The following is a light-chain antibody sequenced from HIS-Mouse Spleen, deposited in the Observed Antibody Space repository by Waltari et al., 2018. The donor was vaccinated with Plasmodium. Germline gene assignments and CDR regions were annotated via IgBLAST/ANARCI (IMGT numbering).Light chain of an antibody. V-gene: IGLV2-11*01. CDR1: SSDVGGYNY. CDR2: DVS. Sequence: QSALTQPRSVSGSPGQSVTISCTGNSSDVGGYNYVSWYQQHPGKAPKLMMYDVSKRPSGVPNRFSGSKSCNTASLTISGLQAEDEADYYCCSYAGSYTYVFGTGTKVTVL. J-gene: IGLJ1*01. CDR3: CSYAGSYTYV.